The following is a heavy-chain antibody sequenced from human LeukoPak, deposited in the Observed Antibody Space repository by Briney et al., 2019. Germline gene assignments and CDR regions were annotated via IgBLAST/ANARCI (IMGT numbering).Heavy chain of an antibody. CDR2: INHSGST. V-gene: IGHV4-39*07. CDR3: ARVKRAVAGTIDY. CDR1: GGSISSGGYY. J-gene: IGHJ4*02. Sequence: PSETLSLTCTVSGGSISSGGYYWSWIRQPPGKGLEWIGEINHSGSTNYNPSLKSRVTISVDTSKNQFSLKLSSVTAADTAVYYCARVKRAVAGTIDYWGQGTLVTVSS. D-gene: IGHD6-19*01.